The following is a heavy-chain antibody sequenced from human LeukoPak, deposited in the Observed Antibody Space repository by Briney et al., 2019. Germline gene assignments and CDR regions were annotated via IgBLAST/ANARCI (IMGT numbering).Heavy chain of an antibody. Sequence: GGSLRLSCAASGFTFSRSAVHWVRQARGKGLEWVAVISHDGSNTDYTDSVEGRFTISRDNYKNTLYLQMNSLRAEDTAVYYCAKEMKPWMHFDYWGQGTLVTVSS. J-gene: IGHJ4*02. D-gene: IGHD5-12*01. CDR2: ISHDGSNT. V-gene: IGHV3-30*18. CDR1: GFTFSRSA. CDR3: AKEMKPWMHFDY.